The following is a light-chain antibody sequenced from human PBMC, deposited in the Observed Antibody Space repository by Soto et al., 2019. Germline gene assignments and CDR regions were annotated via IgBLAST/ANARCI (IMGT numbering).Light chain of an antibody. CDR1: QSVSNNY. CDR3: QQYGSSPPYT. CDR2: GST. J-gene: IGKJ2*01. V-gene: IGKV3-20*01. Sequence: EVVLTQSPGTLSLSPGERASLSCRASQSVSNNYLAWYQQKPGQSPTLLIFGSTDRATGIPHRFSGSGSGTDFTLTISRLEPEDFAVYYCQQYGSSPPYTFGQGTKLEIK.